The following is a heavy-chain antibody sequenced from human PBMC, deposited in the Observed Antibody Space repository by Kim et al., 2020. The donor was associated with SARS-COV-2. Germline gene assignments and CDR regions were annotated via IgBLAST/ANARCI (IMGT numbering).Heavy chain of an antibody. Sequence: GGSLRLSCAASGFTVSSNYMSWVRQAPGKGLEWVSVIYSGGSTYYADSVKGRFTISRDNSKNTLYLQMNSLRAEDTAVYYCARDYPQFSRYNEGAFDIWGQGTMVTVSS. V-gene: IGHV3-66*01. CDR1: GFTVSSNY. J-gene: IGHJ3*02. CDR2: IYSGGST. D-gene: IGHD1-1*01. CDR3: ARDYPQFSRYNEGAFDI.